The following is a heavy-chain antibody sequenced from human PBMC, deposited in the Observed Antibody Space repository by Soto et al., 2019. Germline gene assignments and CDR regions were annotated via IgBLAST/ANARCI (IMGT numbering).Heavy chain of an antibody. CDR1: GGSINSAYY. D-gene: IGHD3-22*01. J-gene: IGHJ4*02. V-gene: IGHV4-39*01. CDR2: IYYSGST. CDR3: ARPYRSVSYFGLDF. Sequence: QLQLQESGPGLVKPSETLSLTCAVSGGSINSAYYWGWIRQPPGKGLEWIGSIYYSGSTSYNPSLTSAVTISADTSKNQFSLPLNSVTAADTAVYYCARPYRSVSYFGLDFWGLGILVTVSA.